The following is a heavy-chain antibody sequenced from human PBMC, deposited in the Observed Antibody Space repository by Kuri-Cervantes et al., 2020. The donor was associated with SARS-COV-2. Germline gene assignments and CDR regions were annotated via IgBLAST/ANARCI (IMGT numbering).Heavy chain of an antibody. CDR2: IDWDDDK. J-gene: IGHJ3*02. CDR1: GFSLSTSGMR. CDR3: ALSYSSGWYGVAFDI. D-gene: IGHD6-19*01. Sequence: SGPTLVKPTQTLTLTCTFSGFSLSTSGMRVSWIRQPPGKALEWLARIDWDDDKYYSTSLKTRLTISKDTSKNQVVLTMTNMDPVDTATYYCALSYSSGWYGVAFDIWGQGTMVTVSS. V-gene: IGHV2-70*04.